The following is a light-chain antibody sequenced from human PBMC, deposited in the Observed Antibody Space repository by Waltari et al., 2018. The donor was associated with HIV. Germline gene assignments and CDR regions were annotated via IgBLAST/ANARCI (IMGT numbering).Light chain of an antibody. CDR2: DTS. V-gene: IGKV3-11*01. J-gene: IGKJ4*01. CDR1: QSVGRD. CDR3: QQRSTWPPVT. Sequence: EVVLTQSPATLSLSPGERATLSCMASQSVGRDLAWYQQKPGQSPRLLIYDTSNRAAGIPARFSGGGSATDFTLTISSVEPEDSAVYYCQQRSTWPPVTFGGGTRVEIK.